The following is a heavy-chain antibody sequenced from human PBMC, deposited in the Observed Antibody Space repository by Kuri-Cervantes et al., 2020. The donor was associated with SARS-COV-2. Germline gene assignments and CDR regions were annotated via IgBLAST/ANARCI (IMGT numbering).Heavy chain of an antibody. V-gene: IGHV3-23*01. CDR1: GFTFSSYA. J-gene: IGHJ6*02. CDR2: ISGSGGST. Sequence: GGSLRLSCAASGFTFSSYAMSWVRQAPGKGLEWVSAISGSGGSTYYADSVKGRFTISRDNSKNTLYLQMNSLRAEDTAVYYCAKDGGSYSFSSAYGMDVWGQGTTVTVSS. CDR3: AKDGGSYSFSSAYGMDV. D-gene: IGHD1-26*01.